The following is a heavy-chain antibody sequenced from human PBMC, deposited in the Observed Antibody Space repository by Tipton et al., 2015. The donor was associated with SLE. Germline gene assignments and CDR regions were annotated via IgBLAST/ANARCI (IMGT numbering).Heavy chain of an antibody. Sequence: LRLSCTVSGGPISTYYWSWIRQPPGKGLEWIGYVYYSGRTSYNSSLKSRVTISVDTSKNQYSLRLTSVTAADSAVYFCARDNWGSLDIWGQGTMVTVSS. D-gene: IGHD7-27*01. CDR2: VYYSGRT. J-gene: IGHJ3*02. CDR3: ARDNWGSLDI. CDR1: GGPISTYY. V-gene: IGHV4-59*01.